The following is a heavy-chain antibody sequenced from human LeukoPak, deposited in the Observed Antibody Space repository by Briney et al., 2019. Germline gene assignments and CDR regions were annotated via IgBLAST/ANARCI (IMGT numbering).Heavy chain of an antibody. CDR3: ARDGNWNYDY. CDR2: IYTSGST. J-gene: IGHJ4*02. D-gene: IGHD1-1*01. Sequence: PSQTLSLTCTVSGGSISSGSYYWSWIRQPAGKGLEWIGRIYTSGSTNYNPSLKRRVTISVDTSKNQFSLKLSSVTAADTAVYYCARDGNWNYDYWGQGTLVTVSS. V-gene: IGHV4-61*02. CDR1: GGSISSGSYY.